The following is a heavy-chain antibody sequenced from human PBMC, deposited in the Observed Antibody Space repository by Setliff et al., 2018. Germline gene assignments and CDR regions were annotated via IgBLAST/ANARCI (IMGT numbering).Heavy chain of an antibody. CDR3: ARLPGYIDAFDI. V-gene: IGHV5-51*01. J-gene: IGHJ3*02. CDR1: GHSFASNW. CDR2: IFPGDSDT. D-gene: IGHD6-25*01. Sequence: PGESLKISCQGSGHSFASNWIGWVRQMPGKGLEWMGLIFPGDSDTRYSPSFQGQVTISADKSINTAYLQWSSLKASDAAIYYCARLPGYIDAFDIWGQGTMVTVS.